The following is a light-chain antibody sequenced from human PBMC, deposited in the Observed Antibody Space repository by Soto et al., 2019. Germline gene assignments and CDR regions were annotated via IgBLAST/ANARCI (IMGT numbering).Light chain of an antibody. CDR1: QSVTSSF. CDR2: GAS. V-gene: IGKV3-20*01. CDR3: HHYGTSWT. J-gene: IGKJ1*01. Sequence: EIVLTQSPGTVSLSPGERVTLSCRASQSVTSSFLAWYHQKPGQAPRLLISGASSRATRIPDKFSGSGSGTDFTLTISRLEPEHFAVYYCHHYGTSWTFGQGTKLEI.